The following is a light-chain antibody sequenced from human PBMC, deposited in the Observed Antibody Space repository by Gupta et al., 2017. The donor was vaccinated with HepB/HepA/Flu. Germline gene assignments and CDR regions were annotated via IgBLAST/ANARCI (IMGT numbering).Light chain of an antibody. CDR3: AAWDTSLNGGV. J-gene: IGLJ3*02. V-gene: IGLV1-44*01. CDR1: SSNVGSNN. CDR2: YND. Sequence: QSVLTQSTSVSGTPGQRVTISCSGSSSNVGSNNVNWYQQLPGTAPKLLIYYNDERPSGVPDRISGSKSGTSASLAISGLQSEDEADYYCAAWDTSLNGGVFGGGTKLTVL.